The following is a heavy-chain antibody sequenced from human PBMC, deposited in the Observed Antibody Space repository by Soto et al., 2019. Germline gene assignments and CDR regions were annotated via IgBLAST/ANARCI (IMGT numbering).Heavy chain of an antibody. CDR2: IYYSGST. V-gene: IGHV4-31*03. CDR1: GGSISSGGYY. Sequence: SETLSLTCTVSGGSISSGGYYWSWIRQHPGKGLEWIGYIYYSGSTYYNPSLKSRVTISVDTSKNQFSLKLSSVTAADTAVYYCASGQLWGLSSDAFDIWGQGTMVTVSS. J-gene: IGHJ3*02. D-gene: IGHD5-18*01. CDR3: ASGQLWGLSSDAFDI.